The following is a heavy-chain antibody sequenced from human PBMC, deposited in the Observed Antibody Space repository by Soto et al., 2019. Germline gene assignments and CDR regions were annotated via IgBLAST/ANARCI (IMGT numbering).Heavy chain of an antibody. CDR3: AREWPQNGFDP. V-gene: IGHV4-31*03. CDR1: GGSISSGGYY. J-gene: IGHJ5*02. Sequence: PSDTLSLTCTVSGGSISSGGYYWSWIRQHPGKGLEWIGYIYYSGNTFYNPSLKSRLTISIDTSKNQFSLKLSSVTAADTAVYYCAREWPQNGFDPWGKGTRVTAPQ. CDR2: IYYSGNT.